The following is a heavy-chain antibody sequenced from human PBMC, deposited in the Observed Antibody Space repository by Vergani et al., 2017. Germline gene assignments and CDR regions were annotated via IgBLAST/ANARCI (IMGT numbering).Heavy chain of an antibody. Sequence: EVQLLESGGGLVQPGGSLRLSCAASGFTFSSYAMSWVRQAPGKGLEWVSAISGSGGSTYYADSVKGRFTISRDNSKNTLYLQMNSLRAEDTAVYYCAKRDHGYCSGGSCYGMDVWGQGTTVTVSS. CDR3: AKRDHGYCSGGSCYGMDV. J-gene: IGHJ6*02. V-gene: IGHV3-23*01. D-gene: IGHD2-15*01. CDR2: ISGSGGST. CDR1: GFTFSSYA.